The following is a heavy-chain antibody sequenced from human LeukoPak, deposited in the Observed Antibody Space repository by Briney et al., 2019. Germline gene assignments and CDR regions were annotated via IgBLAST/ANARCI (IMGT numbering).Heavy chain of an antibody. Sequence: KTGGSLRLSCAASGFPFSSYAMNWVRQAPGKGLEWVSGITSSGDNTYYADSVKGRFTISRDNSKKTLWLQLNSLRVEDTAVYYCAKDRVAIFGVVTTHWFDPWGQGTLVTVSS. CDR2: ITSSGDNT. J-gene: IGHJ5*02. D-gene: IGHD3-3*01. V-gene: IGHV3-23*01. CDR1: GFPFSSYA. CDR3: AKDRVAIFGVVTTHWFDP.